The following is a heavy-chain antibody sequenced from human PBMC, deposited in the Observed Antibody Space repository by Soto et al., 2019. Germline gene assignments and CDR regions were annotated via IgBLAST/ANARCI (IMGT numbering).Heavy chain of an antibody. CDR3: ARHSPLAAGGAFEF. CDR2: FSYSGST. V-gene: IGHV4-59*08. Sequence: SETLSLTCTVSGASISSNYWSWIRQPPVKGLECIGYFSYSGSTNYNPSLKSRVIISVDTSRNQFSLKLTSVTATDTAMYYCARHSPLAAGGAFEFSGQGMMVTVS. J-gene: IGHJ3*01. D-gene: IGHD6-13*01. CDR1: GASISSNY.